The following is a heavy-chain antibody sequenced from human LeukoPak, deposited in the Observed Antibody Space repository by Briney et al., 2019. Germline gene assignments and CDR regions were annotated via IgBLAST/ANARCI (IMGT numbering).Heavy chain of an antibody. V-gene: IGHV1-69*05. D-gene: IGHD3-3*01. Sequence: SVKVSCKASGGTFSSYAISWVRQAPGQGLEWMGGIIPIFGTANYAQKFQGRDTITTDESTSTAYMELSSLRSEDTAVYYCANTFWSGYILCYFDYWGQGTLVTVSS. J-gene: IGHJ4*02. CDR1: GGTFSSYA. CDR3: ANTFWSGYILCYFDY. CDR2: IIPIFGTA.